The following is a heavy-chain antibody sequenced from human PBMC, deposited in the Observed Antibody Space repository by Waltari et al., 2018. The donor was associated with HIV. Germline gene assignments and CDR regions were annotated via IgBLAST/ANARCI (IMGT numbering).Heavy chain of an antibody. D-gene: IGHD4-17*01. CDR3: ARLRDYGDYGHYDF. Sequence: QVQLPESGPGLVRPSGTLFLTCGVTGGSTKSSKSWSWVRQPPGKGLEWIGDIHHSGNVNYNLSLKSRVAFSVDRSKNHFSLNLTSVTTADTATYFCARLRDYGDYGHYDFWGRGTLVVVSP. CDR1: GGSTKSSKS. J-gene: IGHJ4*02. V-gene: IGHV4-4*02. CDR2: IHHSGNV.